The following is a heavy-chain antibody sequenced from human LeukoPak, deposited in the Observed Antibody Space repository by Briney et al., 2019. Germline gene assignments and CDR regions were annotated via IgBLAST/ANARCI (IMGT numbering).Heavy chain of an antibody. Sequence: PSETLSLTCTVSGVSISTYHWSWIRQPPGKGLEWIGYIRYSGSANYNPSLRSRVTISIDTSKNQFSLKLSSVTAADTAVYHCARLVYDSRGYYFDYWGQGTLVTVSS. V-gene: IGHV4-59*08. D-gene: IGHD3-22*01. CDR2: IRYSGSA. CDR3: ARLVYDSRGYYFDY. CDR1: GVSISTYH. J-gene: IGHJ4*02.